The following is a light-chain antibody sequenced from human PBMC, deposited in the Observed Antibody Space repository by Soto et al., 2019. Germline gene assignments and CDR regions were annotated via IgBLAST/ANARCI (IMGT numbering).Light chain of an antibody. V-gene: IGKV1-5*01. CDR2: DAS. CDR3: QQYMSYPWT. Sequence: DIQRTQSPSTLSASVGDRVTITCRASQSISSWLAWYQQKPGKAPKFLIYDASNLERGVPSRFSGSGSGTEFTLTISSLQPDDFATYYCQQYMSYPWTFGQGTKV. CDR1: QSISSW. J-gene: IGKJ1*01.